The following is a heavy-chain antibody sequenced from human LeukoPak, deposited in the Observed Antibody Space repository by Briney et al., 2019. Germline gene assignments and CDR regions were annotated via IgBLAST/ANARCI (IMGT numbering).Heavy chain of an antibody. J-gene: IGHJ4*02. CDR2: ISGSGSSI. CDR3: AREFVDSSFDF. V-gene: IGHV3-48*01. CDR1: GFTFITYS. D-gene: IGHD3-22*01. Sequence: GGPLSLSGAASGFTFITYSMNWVRQAPGKGLEWVSYISGSGSSIYYAGSVKGRFTISRDNSKNSLYLQMNSLRAEDTAVYYCAREFVDSSFDFWGQGTLVTVSS.